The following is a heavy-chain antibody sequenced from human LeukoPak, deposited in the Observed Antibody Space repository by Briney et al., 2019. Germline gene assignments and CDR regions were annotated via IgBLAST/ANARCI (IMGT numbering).Heavy chain of an antibody. CDR1: GFTFSNYE. CDR2: ISSSSSYI. D-gene: IGHD3-10*02. J-gene: IGHJ6*04. V-gene: IGHV3-21*01. CDR3: AELGITMIGGV. Sequence: PGGSLRLSCVASGFTFSNYEMNWVRQAPGKGLEWVSSISSSSSYIYYADSVKGRFTISRDNAKNSLYLQMNSLRAEDTAVYYCAELGITMIGGVWGKGTTVTISS.